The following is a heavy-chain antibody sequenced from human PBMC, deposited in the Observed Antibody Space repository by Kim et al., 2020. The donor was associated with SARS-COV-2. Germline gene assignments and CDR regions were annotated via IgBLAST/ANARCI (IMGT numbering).Heavy chain of an antibody. V-gene: IGHV7-4-1*02. CDR2: INTNTGNP. CDR1: GYTFTSYA. CDR3: ARLGGSGRYRDYYYYYGMDV. Sequence: ASVKVSCKASGYTFTSYAMNWVRQAPGQGLEWMGWINTNTGNPTYAQGFTGRFVFSLDTSVSTAYLQISSLKAEDTAVYYCARLGGSGRYRDYYYYYGMDVWGQGATVTVSS. D-gene: IGHD3-10*01. J-gene: IGHJ6*02.